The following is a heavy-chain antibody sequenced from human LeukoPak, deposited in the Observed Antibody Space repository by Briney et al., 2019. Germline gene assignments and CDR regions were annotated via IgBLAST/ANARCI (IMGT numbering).Heavy chain of an antibody. Sequence: GGSLRLSCAASGFTFSNAWMSWVRQAPGKGVEWVGRIKSKTDGGITDYAAAVKGRFTISRDDSKNTLYLQMNSLKTEDTAVYYCTTPEPLAYCGGDCQDAFDIWGQGTMVTVSS. CDR2: IKSKTDGGIT. CDR3: TTPEPLAYCGGDCQDAFDI. V-gene: IGHV3-15*01. CDR1: GFTFSNAW. D-gene: IGHD2-21*02. J-gene: IGHJ3*02.